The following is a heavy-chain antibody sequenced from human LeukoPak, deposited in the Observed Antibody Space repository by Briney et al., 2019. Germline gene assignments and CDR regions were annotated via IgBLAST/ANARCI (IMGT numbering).Heavy chain of an antibody. D-gene: IGHD5-18*01. CDR1: GFTFSTYW. CDR2: IKMDGSEK. J-gene: IGHJ4*02. V-gene: IGHV3-7*01. CDR3: ARDLSGVTGYTYGRGIDY. Sequence: PSGGSLRLSCIASGFTFSTYWMSWVRQAPGKGLEWVANIKMDGSEKYYVDSVKGRFTISRDNAKTSLYLQMNSLRAEDTAVYYCARDLSGVTGYTYGRGIDYWGQGTLVTVSS.